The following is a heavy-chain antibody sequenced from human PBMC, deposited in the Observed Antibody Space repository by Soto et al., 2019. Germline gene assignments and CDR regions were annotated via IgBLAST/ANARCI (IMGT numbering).Heavy chain of an antibody. CDR3: ARGSLVVPAAPPYYYYYYMDV. Sequence: ASETLSLTCAVYGGSFSGYYWSWIRQPPGKGLEWIGEINHSGSTNYNPSLKSRVTISVDTSKNQFSLKLSSVTAADTAVYYCARGSLVVPAAPPYYYYYYMDVWGKGTTVTVSS. D-gene: IGHD2-2*01. V-gene: IGHV4-34*01. CDR1: GGSFSGYY. CDR2: INHSGST. J-gene: IGHJ6*03.